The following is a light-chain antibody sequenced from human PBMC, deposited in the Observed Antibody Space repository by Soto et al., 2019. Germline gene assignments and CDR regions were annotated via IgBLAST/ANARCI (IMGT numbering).Light chain of an antibody. CDR1: QRITTY. J-gene: IGKJ2*01. Sequence: IQMTQSPSSLSASVGDRVTITCRASQRITTYLNWYQQKPGKAPKLLISTSGTLQRGVPSRFSGSGSETDFTLTITALRPEDFATYFCQQSYSIPYTFGQGTKLEIK. CDR2: TSG. CDR3: QQSYSIPYT. V-gene: IGKV1-39*01.